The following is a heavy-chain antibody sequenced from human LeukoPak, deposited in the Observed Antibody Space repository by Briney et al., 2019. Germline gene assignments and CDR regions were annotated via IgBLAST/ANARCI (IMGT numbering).Heavy chain of an antibody. J-gene: IGHJ4*02. CDR2: ISGSGGTT. D-gene: IGHD6-13*01. V-gene: IGHV3-23*01. CDR3: AKSQQQLADY. Sequence: GGTLRLSCAASGFTFSSYGMSWVRQAPGKGLEWVSAISGSGGTTYYADSVKGRFTISRDNSKNTLYLQLNSLRAEDTAVYYCAKSQQQLADYWGQGTLVTVSS. CDR1: GFTFSSYG.